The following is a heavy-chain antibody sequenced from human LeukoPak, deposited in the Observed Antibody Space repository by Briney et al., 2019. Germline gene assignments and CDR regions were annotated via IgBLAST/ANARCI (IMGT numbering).Heavy chain of an antibody. J-gene: IGHJ6*02. Sequence: GGSLRLSCAASGFTVSSNYMSWIRQAPGKGLEWVSVIYSGGSTYYADSVKGRFTISRDNSKNTLYLQMNSLRAEGTAVYYCARAPDHYYGMDVWGQGTTVTVSS. V-gene: IGHV3-53*01. CDR3: ARAPDHYYGMDV. CDR2: IYSGGST. CDR1: GFTVSSNY.